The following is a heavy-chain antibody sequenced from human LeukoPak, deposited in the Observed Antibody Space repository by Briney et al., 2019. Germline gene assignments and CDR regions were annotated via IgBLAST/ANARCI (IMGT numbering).Heavy chain of an antibody. Sequence: GGSLRLSCEASGFIFQQYAMHWVRHPPGKGLEWVSLISAGGHRSETTDSVRGRFTVSRDNNKSTLYLQMNSLETEDTAFYYCVNSLAWFGASIDFWGQGALVTVSS. CDR2: ISAGGHRS. CDR3: VNSLAWFGASIDF. J-gene: IGHJ4*02. V-gene: IGHV3-43*02. CDR1: GFIFQQYA. D-gene: IGHD3-10*01.